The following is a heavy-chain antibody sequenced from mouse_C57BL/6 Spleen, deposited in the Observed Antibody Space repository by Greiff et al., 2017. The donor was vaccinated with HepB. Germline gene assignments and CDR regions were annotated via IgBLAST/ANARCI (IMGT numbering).Heavy chain of an antibody. J-gene: IGHJ4*01. CDR2: INPNNGGT. CDR1: GYTFTDYN. D-gene: IGHD4-1*01. Sequence: VQLKQSGPELVKPGASVTMSCKASGYTFTDYNMHWVKQSHGKSLEWIGYINPNNGGTSYNQKFKGKATLTVNKSSSTAYMELRSLTSEDSAVYYCATDELGRDAMDYWGQGTSVTVSS. V-gene: IGHV1-22*01. CDR3: ATDELGRDAMDY.